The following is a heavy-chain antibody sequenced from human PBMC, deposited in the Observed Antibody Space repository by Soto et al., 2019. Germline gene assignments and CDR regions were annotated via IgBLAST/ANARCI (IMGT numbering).Heavy chain of an antibody. J-gene: IGHJ5*02. CDR3: ARDRQLTYYYGSGSYVYNWFDP. CDR1: GGTFSGYY. V-gene: IGHV4-34*01. Sequence: TSETLSLTCAVYGGTFSGYYWSWIRQPPGKGLEWIGEINHSGSTNYNPSLKSRVTISVDTSKNQFSLKLSSVAAADTAVYYCARDRQLTYYYGSGSYVYNWFDPWGQGTLVTVSS. CDR2: INHSGST. D-gene: IGHD3-10*01.